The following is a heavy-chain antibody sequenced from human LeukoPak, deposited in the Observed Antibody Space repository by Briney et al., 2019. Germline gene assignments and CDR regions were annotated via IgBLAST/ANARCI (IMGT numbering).Heavy chain of an antibody. V-gene: IGHV3-30*03. CDR1: GFTFSSYG. Sequence: PGGSLRLSCAASGFTFSSYGMHWVRQAPGKGLEWVAVISYDGSNKYYADSVKGRFTISRDNSKNTLYLQMNSLRAEDTAVYYCAQVGAAAGTDYWGQGTLVTVSS. D-gene: IGHD6-13*01. J-gene: IGHJ4*02. CDR2: ISYDGSNK. CDR3: AQVGAAAGTDY.